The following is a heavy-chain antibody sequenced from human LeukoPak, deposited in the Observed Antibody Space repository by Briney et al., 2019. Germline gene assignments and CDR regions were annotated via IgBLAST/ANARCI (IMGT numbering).Heavy chain of an antibody. D-gene: IGHD1-26*01. Sequence: PSETLSLTCAVYGGSFSSGGYYWSWIRQHPGKGLEWIGYIYYSGSTNYNPSLKSRVTISVDTSKNQFSLKLSSVTAADTAVYYCARRGIVGAKAFDIWGQGTMVTVSS. CDR3: ARRGIVGAKAFDI. V-gene: IGHV4-61*08. CDR1: GGSFSSGGYY. CDR2: IYYSGST. J-gene: IGHJ3*02.